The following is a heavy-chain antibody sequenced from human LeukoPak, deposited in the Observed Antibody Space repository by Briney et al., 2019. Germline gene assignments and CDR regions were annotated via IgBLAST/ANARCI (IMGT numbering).Heavy chain of an antibody. CDR2: INPNSGGT. CDR3: ARAYYYDSSGYYAVGY. J-gene: IGHJ4*02. Sequence: ASVKVSCKASGYTLTGYYMHWVRQAPGQGLEWMGWINPNSGGTNYAQKFQGRVTMTRDTSISTAYMELSRLRSDDTAVYYCARAYYYDSSGYYAVGYWGQGTLVTVSS. CDR1: GYTLTGYY. D-gene: IGHD3-22*01. V-gene: IGHV1-2*02.